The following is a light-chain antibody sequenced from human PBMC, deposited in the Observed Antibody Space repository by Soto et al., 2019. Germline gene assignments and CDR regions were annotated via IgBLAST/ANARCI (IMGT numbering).Light chain of an antibody. CDR1: QSILYSSNNKNY. Sequence: DIVMTQSPDSLAVSLGERATINCKSSQSILYSSNNKNYLAWYQQKPGQPPKLLIYWASTRESGVPDRFSGSGSGTDFTLTISSLQAEDVAVYYCQQYYSTLWTFVQGTKVEIK. CDR3: QQYYSTLWT. J-gene: IGKJ1*01. V-gene: IGKV4-1*01. CDR2: WAS.